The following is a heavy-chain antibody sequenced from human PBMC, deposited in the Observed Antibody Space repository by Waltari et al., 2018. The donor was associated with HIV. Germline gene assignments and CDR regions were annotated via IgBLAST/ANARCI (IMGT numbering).Heavy chain of an antibody. D-gene: IGHD3-10*01. CDR1: GYTFTGYY. Sequence: QVQLVQSGAEVKSPGDSVKVPCKASGYTFTGYYIHWVRQAPGQGLEWMGWINPNSGDTNYAQKVQGRVIMTRDTSINTVYMELSRLTSDDTAVYYCTRVGFGSGTYYFPGGYWGQGTLVTVSS. CDR2: INPNSGDT. CDR3: TRVGFGSGTYYFPGGY. J-gene: IGHJ4*02. V-gene: IGHV1-2*02.